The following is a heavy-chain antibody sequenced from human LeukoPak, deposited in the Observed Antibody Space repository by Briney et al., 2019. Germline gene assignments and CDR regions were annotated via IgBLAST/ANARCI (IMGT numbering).Heavy chain of an antibody. J-gene: IGHJ4*02. V-gene: IGHV4-59*01. CDR2: IYFSGRT. CDR3: ARADSSSWFD. D-gene: IGHD6-13*01. CDR1: GGSISSYY. Sequence: SETLSLTCTVSGGSISSYYWSWIRQPPGKGLEWIGYIYFSGRTNYNPSLKSRVTISVDTSKNQFSLKLSSVTAADTAVYYCARADSSSWFDWGQGTLVTVSS.